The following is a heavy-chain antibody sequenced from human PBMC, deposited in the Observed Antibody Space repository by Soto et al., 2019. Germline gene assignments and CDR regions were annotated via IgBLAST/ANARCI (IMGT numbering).Heavy chain of an antibody. Sequence: EVQLLESGGASVQPGGSLRLSCVASGFNFKAYAMGWVRQAPGKGLEWVSSITATDGNTYYADSVRGRFTISRDNSRNSLFLQMNGLRPEDSALYYCAKDEGTSSTVFDYWGQGTLGTVSS. CDR3: AKDEGTSSTVFDY. D-gene: IGHD6-6*01. CDR2: ITATDGNT. V-gene: IGHV3-23*01. J-gene: IGHJ4*02. CDR1: GFNFKAYA.